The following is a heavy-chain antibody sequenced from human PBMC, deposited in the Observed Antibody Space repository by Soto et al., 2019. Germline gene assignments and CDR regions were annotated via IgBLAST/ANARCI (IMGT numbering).Heavy chain of an antibody. D-gene: IGHD3-10*01. J-gene: IGHJ3*02. V-gene: IGHV3-23*01. Sequence: EVQLLESGGGLVQPGGSLRLSCAASGFTFSSYAMSWVRQAPGKGLEWVSAISGSGGSTYYADSVKGRFTISRDNSKNTPYLQMNSLRAEDTAVYYCAKDLGSPRRITMVRGVHDAFDIWGQGTMVTVSS. CDR1: GFTFSSYA. CDR3: AKDLGSPRRITMVRGVHDAFDI. CDR2: ISGSGGST.